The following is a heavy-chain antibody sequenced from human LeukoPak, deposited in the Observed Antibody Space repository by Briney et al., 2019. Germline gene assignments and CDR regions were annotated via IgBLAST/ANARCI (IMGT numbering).Heavy chain of an antibody. D-gene: IGHD6-19*01. J-gene: IGHJ5*02. CDR3: ARHGSSGWHPSDP. Sequence: GESLKISCKGSGYSFSSYWIAWVRQMPGKGLEWMGIIYPRDSRTTYSPSFQGHVTISADKSISTAYLQWSSLKASDTAMYYCARHGSSGWHPSDPWGQGTLVTVSS. V-gene: IGHV5-51*01. CDR1: GYSFSSYW. CDR2: IYPRDSRT.